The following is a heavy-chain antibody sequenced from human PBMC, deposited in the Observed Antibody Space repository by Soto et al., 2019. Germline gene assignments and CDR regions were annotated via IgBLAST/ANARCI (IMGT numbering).Heavy chain of an antibody. CDR2: TINKPESSTT. D-gene: IGHD5-12*01. CDR3: AVDFVATGSY. Sequence: GGSLRLSCAASGFSISDHFVDWVRQAPGKGLEWVGRTINKPESSTTEYAASVIGRFAVSRDDSKSSVFLQMNSLKSEDTAVYYCAVDFVATGSYWGQGMMVTVSS. CDR1: GFSISDHF. J-gene: IGHJ4*02. V-gene: IGHV3-72*01.